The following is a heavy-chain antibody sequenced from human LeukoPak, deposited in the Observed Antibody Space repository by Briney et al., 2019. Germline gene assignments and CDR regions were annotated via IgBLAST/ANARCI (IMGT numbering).Heavy chain of an antibody. CDR3: TRGKYYDFWSGYYPDY. J-gene: IGHJ4*02. CDR2: IRSKAYGGTT. V-gene: IGHV3-49*04. CDR1: GFTFSTYW. Sequence: TGGSLRLSCAASGFTFSTYWMHWVRQAPGKGLEWVGFIRSKAYGGTTEYAASVKGRFTISRDDSKSIAYLQMNSLKTEDTAVYYCTRGKYYDFWSGYYPDYWGQGTLVTVSS. D-gene: IGHD3-3*01.